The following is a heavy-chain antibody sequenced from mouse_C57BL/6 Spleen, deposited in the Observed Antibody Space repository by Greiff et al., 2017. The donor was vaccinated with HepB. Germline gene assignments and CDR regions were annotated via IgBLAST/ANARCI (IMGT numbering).Heavy chain of an antibody. Sequence: DVKLQESGPELVKPGASVKMSCKASGYTFTDYNMHWVKQSHGKSLEWIGYINPNNGGTSYNQKFKGKATLTVNKSSSTAYMELRSLTSEDSAVYYCARDYGSSSWFAYWGQGTLVTVSA. D-gene: IGHD1-1*01. J-gene: IGHJ3*01. CDR1: GYTFTDYN. CDR3: ARDYGSSSWFAY. CDR2: INPNNGGT. V-gene: IGHV1-22*01.